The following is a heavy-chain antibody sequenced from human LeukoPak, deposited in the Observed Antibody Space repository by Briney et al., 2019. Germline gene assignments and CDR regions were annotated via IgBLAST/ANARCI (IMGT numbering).Heavy chain of an antibody. J-gene: IGHJ6*03. Sequence: SETLSLTCAVYGGSFSGYYWSRIRQPPGKGLEWIGEINRSGSTNYNPSLKSRVTISVDTSKNQFSLKLSSVTAADTAVYYCARGWARGLWFGERGYYYYMDVWGKGTTVTVSS. CDR3: ARGWARGLWFGERGYYYYMDV. V-gene: IGHV4-34*01. CDR1: GGSFSGYY. CDR2: INRSGST. D-gene: IGHD3-10*01.